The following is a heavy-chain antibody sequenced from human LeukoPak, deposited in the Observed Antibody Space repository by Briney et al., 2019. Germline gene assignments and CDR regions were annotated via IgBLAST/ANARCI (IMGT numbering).Heavy chain of an antibody. D-gene: IGHD3-16*02. CDR1: GFTFSHYA. J-gene: IGHJ3*02. CDR2: ISGSGSST. V-gene: IGHV3-23*01. Sequence: PGRSLRLSCAASGFTFSHYAMHWVRQAPGKGLEWVTAISGSGSSTYYADSVKGRFTISRDNSKNTLYLQMNSLRAEDTAVYYCARGPYSLGAFDIWGQGTMVTVSS. CDR3: ARGPYSLGAFDI.